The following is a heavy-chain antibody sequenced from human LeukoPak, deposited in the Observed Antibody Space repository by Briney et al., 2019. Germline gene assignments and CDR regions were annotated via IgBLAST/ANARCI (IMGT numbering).Heavy chain of an antibody. CDR1: GFTFSNDW. V-gene: IGHV3-74*01. D-gene: IGHD3-10*01. CDR2: INSDGRST. CDR3: AREAILWFGEFA. J-gene: IGHJ5*02. Sequence: GGLLRISCTAAGFTFSNDWMHLVRQAPGKGLVWVSRINSDGRSTSYAVSVKGRFTISRANAKNTLYLQMNSLRAEDTAVYYCAREAILWFGEFAWGQGTLVTVSS.